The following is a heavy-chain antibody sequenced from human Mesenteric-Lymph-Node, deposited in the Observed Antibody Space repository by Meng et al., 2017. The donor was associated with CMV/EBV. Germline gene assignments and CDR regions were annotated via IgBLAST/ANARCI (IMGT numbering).Heavy chain of an antibody. CDR3: AIRYCSSTSCTNDY. CDR1: GFTFSSYS. D-gene: IGHD2-2*01. J-gene: IGHJ4*02. CDR2: IGSSSSSI. Sequence: GESLKISCAASGFTFSSYSMNWVRQAPGKGLEWVSYIGSSSSSIYYADSVKGRFTSSRDNAKNSLFLQMNSLRAEDTAVYYCAIRYCSSTSCTNDYWGQGTLVTVSS. V-gene: IGHV3-48*04.